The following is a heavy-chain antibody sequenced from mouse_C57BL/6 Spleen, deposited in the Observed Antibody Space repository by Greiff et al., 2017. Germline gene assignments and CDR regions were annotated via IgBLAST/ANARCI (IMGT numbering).Heavy chain of an antibody. D-gene: IGHD1-1*01. Sequence: VQLQQPGAELVMPGASVKLSCKASGYTFTSHWMHRVKQRPGQGLEWIGEIDPSDSYTNYNQKFKGKSTLTVDKSSSTAYMQLSRLTSEDSAVYYCARRNSGSSYYDAMDYWGQGTSVTVSS. V-gene: IGHV1-69*01. CDR1: GYTFTSHW. CDR3: ARRNSGSSYYDAMDY. CDR2: IDPSDSYT. J-gene: IGHJ4*01.